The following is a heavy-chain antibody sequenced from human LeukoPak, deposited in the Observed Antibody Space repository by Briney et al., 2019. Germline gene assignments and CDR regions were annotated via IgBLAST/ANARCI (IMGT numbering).Heavy chain of an antibody. CDR1: GFTVSSSY. J-gene: IGHJ4*02. V-gene: IGHV3-53*01. CDR2: TYSSGNT. Sequence: GGSLRLSCAASGFTVSSSYMNWVRQAPGKGLEWVSVTYSSGNTYYADSVKGRFTVSRDNSKNTLYLQMNSLRPDDTAVYYCARWINTAWGIDYWGQGTLVTVAS. D-gene: IGHD3-16*01. CDR3: ARWINTAWGIDY.